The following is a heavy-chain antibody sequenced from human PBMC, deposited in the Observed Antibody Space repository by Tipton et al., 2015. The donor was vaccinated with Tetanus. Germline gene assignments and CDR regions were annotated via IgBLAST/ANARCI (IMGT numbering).Heavy chain of an antibody. D-gene: IGHD3-3*01. CDR3: AKGADDFWSGYNYGMDV. CDR2: ISGSGGST. CDR1: GFTISNTG. V-gene: IGHV3-23*01. J-gene: IGHJ6*02. Sequence: GSLRLSCTGSGFTISNTGMNWVRQAPGKGLEWVSAISGSGGSTQYADSVKGRFTISRDNSKNTLYLQMNSLRAEDTAVYYCAKGADDFWSGYNYGMDVWGQGTTVTVSS.